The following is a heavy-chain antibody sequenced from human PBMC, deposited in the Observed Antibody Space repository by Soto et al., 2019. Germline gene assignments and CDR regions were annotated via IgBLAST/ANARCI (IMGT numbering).Heavy chain of an antibody. CDR2: ISGSGGTT. J-gene: IGHJ4*02. Sequence: NCSNYAMSWVRQAPGKGLEWVSAISGSGGTTYYAGSVKGRFTISRDNSKNTLFLQMHSLRAEDTAVYYCAKFFADTGGSSGWPWSFHYWGQGTLVTVSS. V-gene: IGHV3-23*01. D-gene: IGHD6-25*01. CDR3: AKFFADTGGSSGWPWSFHY. CDR1: NCSNYA.